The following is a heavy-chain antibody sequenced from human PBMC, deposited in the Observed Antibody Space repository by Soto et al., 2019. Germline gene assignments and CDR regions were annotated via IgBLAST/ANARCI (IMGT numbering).Heavy chain of an antibody. J-gene: IGHJ6*02. CDR1: GFTFSSYS. Sequence: EVQLVESGGGLVQPGGSLRLSCAASGFTFSSYSMNWVRQAPGKGLEWVSYISSSSSTIYYADSVKGRFTISRDNAKNSLYLQMNSLGAEDTAVYYCAREGFYYYYGMDVWGHGTTVTVSS. V-gene: IGHV3-48*01. CDR3: AREGFYYYYGMDV. CDR2: ISSSSSTI.